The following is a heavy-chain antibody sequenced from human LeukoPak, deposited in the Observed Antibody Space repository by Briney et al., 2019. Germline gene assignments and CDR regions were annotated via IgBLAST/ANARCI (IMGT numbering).Heavy chain of an antibody. Sequence: PGGSLRLSCAASGFTFSNAWMSWVRQSPGKGLEWIGYIHHSGSTKYNPSLQSRVTMSMDTSKNQVSLKLSSVSAADSAVYSCATNTGSYFAWFDYWGQGTLVTVSS. CDR2: IHHSGST. CDR1: GFTFSNAW. J-gene: IGHJ4*02. CDR3: ATNTGSYFAWFDY. D-gene: IGHD1-26*01. V-gene: IGHV4-59*03.